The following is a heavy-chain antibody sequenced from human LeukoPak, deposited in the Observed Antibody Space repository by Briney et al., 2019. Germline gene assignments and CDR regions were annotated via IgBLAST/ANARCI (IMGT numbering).Heavy chain of an antibody. CDR1: GDTFSSYG. Sequence: PGRSLRLSCAASGDTFSSYGMHWVRQAPGKGLEWVAVISYDGSNKYYADSVKGRFTISRDNSKNTLYLQMNSLRAEDTAVYYCAKGPGMVDGDYGLDVWGQGTTVTVSS. CDR3: AKGPGMVDGDYGLDV. J-gene: IGHJ6*02. V-gene: IGHV3-30*18. D-gene: IGHD2-8*01. CDR2: ISYDGSNK.